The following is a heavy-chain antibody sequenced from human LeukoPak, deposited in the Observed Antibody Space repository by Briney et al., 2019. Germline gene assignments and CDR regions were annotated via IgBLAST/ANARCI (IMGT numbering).Heavy chain of an antibody. J-gene: IGHJ4*02. D-gene: IGHD3-10*01. Sequence: PGGSLRLSCAASGFTFSSYAMHWVRQAPGKGLEWVAVISYDGSNKYYADSVKGRFTISRDNSKNTLYLQMNSLRAEDTAVYYCARDSGEDTMVRGKDYWGQGTLVTVSS. CDR1: GFTFSSYA. V-gene: IGHV3-30*04. CDR3: ARDSGEDTMVRGKDY. CDR2: ISYDGSNK.